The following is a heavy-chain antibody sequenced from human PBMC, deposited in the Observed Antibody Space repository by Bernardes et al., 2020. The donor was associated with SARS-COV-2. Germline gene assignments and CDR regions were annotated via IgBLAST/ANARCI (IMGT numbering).Heavy chain of an antibody. CDR1: GYTLTELS. Sequence: ASVKVSCKVSGYTLTELSMHWVRQAPGKGLEWMGGFDPEDGETIYAQKFQGRVTMTEDTSTDTAYMELSSLRSEDTAVYYCATLAVRGVIMNWFDPWGQGTLVTVSS. CDR2: FDPEDGET. V-gene: IGHV1-24*01. J-gene: IGHJ5*02. D-gene: IGHD3-10*01. CDR3: ATLAVRGVIMNWFDP.